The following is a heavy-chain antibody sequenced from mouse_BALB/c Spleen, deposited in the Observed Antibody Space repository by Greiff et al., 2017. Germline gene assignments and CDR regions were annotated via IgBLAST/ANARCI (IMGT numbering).Heavy chain of an antibody. V-gene: IGHV2-9*02. D-gene: IGHD1-2*01. CDR3: AREDYGYPWFAY. Sequence: VKVVESGPGLVAPSQSLSITCTVSGFSLTSYGVHWVRQPPGKGLEWLGVIWAGGSTNYNSALMSRLSISKDNSKSQVFLKMNSLQTDDTAMYYCAREDYGYPWFAYWGQGTLVTVSA. J-gene: IGHJ3*01. CDR1: GFSLTSYG. CDR2: IWAGGST.